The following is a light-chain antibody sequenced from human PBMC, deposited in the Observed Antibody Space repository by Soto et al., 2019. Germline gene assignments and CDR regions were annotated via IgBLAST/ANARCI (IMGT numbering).Light chain of an antibody. J-gene: IGKJ2*01. V-gene: IGKV1-33*01. CDR2: DVS. CDR1: QDITLY. CDR3: QQYGSRPNT. Sequence: DIPMTQSPSSLSASVGDRVTITCQASQDITLYLNWYQHKAGKAPNLLIHDVSTLETGVPARFSGRGSGTIFTHTIINLQSEDVATHDCQQYGSRPNTFGQGTKVEIK.